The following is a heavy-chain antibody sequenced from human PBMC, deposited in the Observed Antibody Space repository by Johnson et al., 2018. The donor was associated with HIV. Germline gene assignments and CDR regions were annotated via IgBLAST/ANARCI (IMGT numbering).Heavy chain of an antibody. D-gene: IGHD5-18*01. Sequence: VQLVESGGGLVKPGRSLRLSCAASGFTFDDYAMHWVRQAPGKGLEWVSVIYSGGSTYYADSVKGRFTISRDNSKNILYLQMNSLRAEDTATYYCARLPSGYNRDTFNIWGQGTMVTVSS. J-gene: IGHJ3*02. CDR2: IYSGGST. V-gene: IGHV3-66*02. CDR3: ARLPSGYNRDTFNI. CDR1: GFTFDDYA.